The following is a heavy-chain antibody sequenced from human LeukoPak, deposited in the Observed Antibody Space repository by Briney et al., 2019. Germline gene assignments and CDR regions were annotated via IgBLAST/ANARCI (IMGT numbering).Heavy chain of an antibody. V-gene: IGHV1-46*01. Sequence: ASVTVSCTASGYTFTSYYMHWVRQAPGQGLEWMGIINPSGGSTSYAQKFQGRVTMTRDMSTSTVYMELSSLRSEDTAVYYCARDVSYIAAAGRGYFDYWGQGTLVTVSS. D-gene: IGHD6-13*01. CDR3: ARDVSYIAAAGRGYFDY. CDR1: GYTFTSYY. CDR2: INPSGGST. J-gene: IGHJ4*02.